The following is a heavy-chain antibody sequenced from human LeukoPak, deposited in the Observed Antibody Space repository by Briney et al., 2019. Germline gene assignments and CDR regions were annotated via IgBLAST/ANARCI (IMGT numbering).Heavy chain of an antibody. CDR3: ASRLKNPSDYGLSKYYFDS. CDR2: FGRGAYT. Sequence: GGSLRLSCAASGFSFSTFDMSWVRQAAGKGLEWVSTFGRGAYTYYSDSVKGRFTISRDTSKNTLYLQMTSLRADDTAVFYCASRLKNPSDYGLSKYYFDSWGQGTLVTVSS. D-gene: IGHD4-17*01. J-gene: IGHJ4*02. CDR1: GFSFSTFD. V-gene: IGHV3-23*01.